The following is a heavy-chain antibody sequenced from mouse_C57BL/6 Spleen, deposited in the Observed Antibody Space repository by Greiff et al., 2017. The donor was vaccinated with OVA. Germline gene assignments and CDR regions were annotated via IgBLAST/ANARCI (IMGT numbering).Heavy chain of an antibody. V-gene: IGHV5-9-1*02. J-gene: IGHJ1*03. CDR2: ISSGGDYL. Sequence: EVQLQESGEGLVKPGGSLKLSCAASGFTFSSYAMSWVRQTPEKRLEWVAYISSGGDYLYYADTVKGRFTISRDNARNTLYLQMSSLKSEDTAMYYCTRPYDYPWYFDVWGTGTTVTVSS. D-gene: IGHD2-4*01. CDR3: TRPYDYPWYFDV. CDR1: GFTFSSYA.